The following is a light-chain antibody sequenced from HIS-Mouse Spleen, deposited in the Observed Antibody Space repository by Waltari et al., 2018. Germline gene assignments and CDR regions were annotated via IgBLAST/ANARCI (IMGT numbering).Light chain of an antibody. CDR3: CSYAGSSTVV. CDR1: SGDVGSYHL. CDR2: EGS. V-gene: IGLV2-23*01. Sequence: QSALNQPASVSGSPGQSITISCTGTSGDVGSYHLFSGYQQHTGKAPRLMIYEGSKRPSGVSTRFSGSKSGNTASLTISGLQAEDEADYYCCSYAGSSTVVFGGGTKLTVL. J-gene: IGLJ2*01.